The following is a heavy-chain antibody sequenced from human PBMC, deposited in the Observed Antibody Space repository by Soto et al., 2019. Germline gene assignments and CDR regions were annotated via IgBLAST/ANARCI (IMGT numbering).Heavy chain of an antibody. CDR2: TYYRSKWYN. CDR1: GDSVSSNSAA. Sequence: PSQTLSLTCAISGDSVSSNSAAWNWIRQSPSRGLEWLGRTYYRSKWYNDYAVSVKSRITINPDTSKNQFSLQLNSVTPEDTAVYYCARDSTPTIAALVYYYYYGMDVWGQGTTLTVSS. J-gene: IGHJ6*02. CDR3: ARDSTPTIAALVYYYYYGMDV. V-gene: IGHV6-1*01. D-gene: IGHD6-6*01.